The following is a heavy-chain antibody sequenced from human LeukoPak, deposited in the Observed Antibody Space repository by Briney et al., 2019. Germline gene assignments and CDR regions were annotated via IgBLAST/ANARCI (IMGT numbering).Heavy chain of an antibody. CDR2: IKQDGSEK. CDR1: GFTFSNYW. V-gene: IGHV3-7*01. D-gene: IGHD3-10*01. CDR3: WEGPQGGLLVGELILPLDY. Sequence: PGGSLRLSCAASGFTFSNYWMSWVRQAPGKGLEWVANIKQDGSEKYYVDSVKGRFTISRDNAKNSLYLQMNSLRAEDTAVYYCWEGPQGGLLVGELILPLDYWGQGTLVTVSS. J-gene: IGHJ4*02.